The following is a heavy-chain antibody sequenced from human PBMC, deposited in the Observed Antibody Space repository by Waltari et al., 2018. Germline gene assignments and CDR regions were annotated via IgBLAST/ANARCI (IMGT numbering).Heavy chain of an antibody. Sequence: QLQLQESGPGLVKPSETLSLTCTVSGGSISSSSYYWGWIRQPPGKGLEWIGSIYYSGSTYYNPSLKSRVTISVDTSKNQFSLKLSSVTAADTAVYYCARDLLGGSGSYYDYWGQGTLVTVS. CDR3: ARDLLGGSGSYYDY. V-gene: IGHV4-39*07. D-gene: IGHD3-10*01. CDR2: IYYSGST. J-gene: IGHJ4*02. CDR1: GGSISSSSYY.